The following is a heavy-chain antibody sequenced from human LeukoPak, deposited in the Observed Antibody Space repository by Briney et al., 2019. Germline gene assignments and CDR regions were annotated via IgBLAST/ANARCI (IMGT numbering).Heavy chain of an antibody. J-gene: IGHJ3*02. CDR3: ARYNGALNAFDI. D-gene: IGHD1-14*01. CDR2: ISSNGGST. CDR1: GFTFNNYP. V-gene: IGHV3-64D*06. Sequence: PGGSLRLSCSASGFTFNNYPMYWVRQPPGKGLGYVSVISSNGGSTYYADSVKGRFTISRDNSKNTLYLQMSSLRAEDTAVYYCARYNGALNAFDIWGQGTMVTVSS.